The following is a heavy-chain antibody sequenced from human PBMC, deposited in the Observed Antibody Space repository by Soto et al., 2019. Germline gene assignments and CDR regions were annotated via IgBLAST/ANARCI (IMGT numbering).Heavy chain of an antibody. Sequence: SETRSLTCAVYDGSFSGYYWSWIRQPPGKGLEWIGEINDRGSTNYNPSLKSRVTISVDTSKNQFSLKMRSVTAADTAVYYCARGVVRRVIIQYTSFFDYWGLGTSVTVSS. J-gene: IGHJ4*02. CDR2: INDRGST. CDR3: ARGVVRRVIIQYTSFFDY. CDR1: DGSFSGYY. V-gene: IGHV4-34*01. D-gene: IGHD3-10*01.